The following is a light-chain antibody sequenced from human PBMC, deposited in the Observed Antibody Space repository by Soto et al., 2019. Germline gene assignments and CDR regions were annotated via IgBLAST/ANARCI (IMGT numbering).Light chain of an antibody. V-gene: IGKV1-39*01. Sequence: DIQMTQSPSSLSASVGDRVAITCRASQSISSNLNWYQQKPGKAPKLLIYAASSLQSGVPSRFSGSGSGTDFTLTISSLQPEDFATYYCQHSYSTPLTFGQGTK. CDR1: QSISSN. CDR3: QHSYSTPLT. CDR2: AAS. J-gene: IGKJ2*01.